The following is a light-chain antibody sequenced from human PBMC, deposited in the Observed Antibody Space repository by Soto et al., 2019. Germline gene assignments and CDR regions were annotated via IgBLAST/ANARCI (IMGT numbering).Light chain of an antibody. CDR1: SSNIGSNT. J-gene: IGLJ3*02. CDR3: AAWDDSLNVVV. V-gene: IGLV1-44*01. Sequence: QSVLTQPPSASGTPGQRVTISCSGSSSNIGSNTVNWYQQLPGTAPKLLIHSSDQRPSGVPDRFSGSKSGTSASLAISGLQSEDEADYYCAAWDDSLNVVVFGGGTKLTVL. CDR2: SSD.